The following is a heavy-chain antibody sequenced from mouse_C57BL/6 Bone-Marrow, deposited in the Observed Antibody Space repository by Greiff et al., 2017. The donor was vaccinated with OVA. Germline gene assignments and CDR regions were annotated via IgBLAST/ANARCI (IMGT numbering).Heavy chain of an antibody. CDR3: ARDEKDYGILVAY. CDR2: ISDGGSYT. D-gene: IGHD2-1*01. CDR1: GFTFSSYA. V-gene: IGHV5-4*01. Sequence: EVHLVESGGGLVKPGGSLKLSCAASGFTFSSYAMSWVRQTPEKRLEWVATISDGGSYTYYPDNVKGRFTISRDNAKNNLYLQMSHLKSEDTAMYYCARDEKDYGILVAYWGQGTLVTVSA. J-gene: IGHJ3*01.